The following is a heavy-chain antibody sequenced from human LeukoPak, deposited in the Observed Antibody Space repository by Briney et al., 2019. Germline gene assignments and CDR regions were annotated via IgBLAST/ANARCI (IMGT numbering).Heavy chain of an antibody. CDR1: GGSISSSSYY. CDR3: ARDPIGDLIDY. V-gene: IGHV4-39*07. Sequence: SETLSLTCTVSGGSISSSSYYWGWIRQPPGKGLEWIGRIYYRGSTYYNPSLKSRVTISVDTSKNQFSLKLSSVTAADTAVYDCARDPIGDLIDYWGQGTLVTVSS. J-gene: IGHJ4*02. CDR2: IYYRGST. D-gene: IGHD3-16*01.